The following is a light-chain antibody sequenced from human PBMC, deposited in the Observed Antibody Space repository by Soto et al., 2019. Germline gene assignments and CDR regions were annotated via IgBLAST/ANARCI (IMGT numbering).Light chain of an antibody. Sequence: DIQMTQSPSSLSASVGDRVTITCRASQSISSYLNWYQQKPGKAPKLLIYAASSLQSGVPSRFSGSGSGTDFTLTISSLQPDDFAIYYCQQFNSYPITFGQGTRLEI. J-gene: IGKJ5*01. CDR3: QQFNSYPIT. V-gene: IGKV1-39*01. CDR2: AAS. CDR1: QSISSY.